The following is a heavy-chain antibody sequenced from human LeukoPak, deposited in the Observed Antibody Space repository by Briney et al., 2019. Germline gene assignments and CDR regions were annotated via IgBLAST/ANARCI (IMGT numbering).Heavy chain of an antibody. V-gene: IGHV3-13*01. CDR2: IGTTGDI. Sequence: GGSLRLSCAASGLTFSSYDMHWVRQATGKGLEWVSAIGTTGDIYYPGSVKGRFTISRENAKNSLYLQMNSLRAGDTAVYYCVRGPYCSGGSCYGHFDYWGQGTLVTASS. D-gene: IGHD2-15*01. CDR3: VRGPYCSGGSCYGHFDY. CDR1: GLTFSSYD. J-gene: IGHJ4*02.